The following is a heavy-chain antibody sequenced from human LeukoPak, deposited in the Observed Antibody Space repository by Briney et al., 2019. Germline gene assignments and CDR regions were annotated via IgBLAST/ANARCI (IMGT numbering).Heavy chain of an antibody. CDR1: GASINSYY. Sequence: SETLSLTCSVSGASINSYYWNWIRQPPGKGLEWIGNTYYSGSTNCNPSLSSRVTISLDMSKNQFSLKMTSVTAADTAVYYCAKDWELGSWGQGTLVTISS. D-gene: IGHD1-26*01. CDR3: AKDWELGS. CDR2: TYYSGST. V-gene: IGHV4-59*01. J-gene: IGHJ5*02.